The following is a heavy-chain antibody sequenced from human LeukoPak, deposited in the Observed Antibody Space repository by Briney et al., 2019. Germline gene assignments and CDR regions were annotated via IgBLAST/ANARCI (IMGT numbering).Heavy chain of an antibody. D-gene: IGHD6-19*01. CDR3: AGGGIAVAANY. CDR2: ISYDGSNK. V-gene: IGHV3-30*03. Sequence: PGGSLRLSCAASGFASSSYGMHWVRQAPGKGLEWVAVISYDGSNKYYADSVKGRFTISRDNSKNTLYLQMNSLRAEDTAVYYCAGGGIAVAANYWGQGTLVTVSS. CDR1: GFASSSYG. J-gene: IGHJ4*02.